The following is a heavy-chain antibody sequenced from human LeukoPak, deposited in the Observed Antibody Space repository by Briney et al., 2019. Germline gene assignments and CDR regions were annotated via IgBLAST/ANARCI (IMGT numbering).Heavy chain of an antibody. CDR2: IYTSGST. J-gene: IGHJ3*02. CDR3: ARGPAGIAARYAFDI. Sequence: SQTLSLTCTVSGGSISSGGCYWSWIRQPAGKGLEWIGRIYTSGSTNYNPSLKSRVTMSVDTSKNQFSLKLSSVTAADTAVYYCARGPAGIAARYAFDIWGQGTMATVSS. V-gene: IGHV4-61*02. CDR1: GGSISSGGCY. D-gene: IGHD6-6*01.